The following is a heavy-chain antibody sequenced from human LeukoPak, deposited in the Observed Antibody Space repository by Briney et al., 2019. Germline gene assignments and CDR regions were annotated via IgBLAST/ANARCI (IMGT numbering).Heavy chain of an antibody. CDR3: ARGMPGDSSGYRLFDY. CDR2: INPNSGGT. D-gene: IGHD3-22*01. CDR1: GYTFTGYY. Sequence: ASVKVSCKASGYTFTGYYLHWVRQAPGQGLEWMGRINPNSGGTNYAQKFQGRVTMTRDTSISTAYMELSRLRSDDTAVYYCARGMPGDSSGYRLFDYWGQGTLATVSS. V-gene: IGHV1-2*06. J-gene: IGHJ4*02.